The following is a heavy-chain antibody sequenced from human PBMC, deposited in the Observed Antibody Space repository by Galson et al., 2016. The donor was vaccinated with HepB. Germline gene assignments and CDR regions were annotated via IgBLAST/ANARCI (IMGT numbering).Heavy chain of an antibody. V-gene: IGHV4-4*07. CDR3: ARGDCHGGDCYYYGMNV. CDR2: IYTTGST. D-gene: IGHD2-8*02. J-gene: IGHJ6*04. CDR1: GGSISSDY. Sequence: SETLSLTCTVSGGSISSDYWSWVRQPAGKGLEWIGRIYTTGSTSYNPSLKSRVTMSADTSKNQFSLKLTSVTAADTAVYYCARGDCHGGDCYYYGMNVWGKGTTVTVSS.